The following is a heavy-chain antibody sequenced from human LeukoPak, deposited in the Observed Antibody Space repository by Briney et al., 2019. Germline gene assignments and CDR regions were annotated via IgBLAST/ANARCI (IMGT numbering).Heavy chain of an antibody. Sequence: SETLSLTCAVYGGSFSGYYWSWIRQPPGKGLEWIGEINHSGSTSYNPSLKSRVTISVDTSKNQFSLKLSSVTAADTAVYYCARLRGVATTQPRGYYFDYWGQGTPVTVSS. J-gene: IGHJ4*02. CDR3: ARLRGVATTQPRGYYFDY. D-gene: IGHD5-12*01. V-gene: IGHV4-34*01. CDR2: INHSGST. CDR1: GGSFSGYY.